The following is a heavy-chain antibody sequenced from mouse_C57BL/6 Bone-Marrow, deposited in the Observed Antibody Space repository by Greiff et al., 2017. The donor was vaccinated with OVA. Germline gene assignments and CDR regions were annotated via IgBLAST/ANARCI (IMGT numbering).Heavy chain of an antibody. J-gene: IGHJ3*01. V-gene: IGHV1-7*01. CDR2: INPSSGYT. CDR1: GYTFTSYW. CDR3: ARDSSCSWFAY. D-gene: IGHD3-2*02. Sequence: QVQLQQSGAELAKPGASVKLSCKASGYTFTSYWMHWVKQRPGQGLEWIGYINPSSGYTKYNQKFKDKPTLTADKSSSTAYMQLSSLTHEDSAVYYCARDSSCSWFAYWGQGTLVTVSA.